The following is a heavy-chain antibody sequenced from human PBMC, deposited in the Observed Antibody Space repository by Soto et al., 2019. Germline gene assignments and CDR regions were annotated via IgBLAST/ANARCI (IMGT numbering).Heavy chain of an antibody. V-gene: IGHV1-2*04. Sequence: ASVKVSCKASGYTFTGYYMHWVRQAPGQGLEWMGWINPNSGGTNYAQKFQGWVTMTRDTSISTAYMELSRLRSDDTAVYYCARDSAYSGSISGDAFDIWGQGTMVTVSS. D-gene: IGHD1-26*01. CDR1: GYTFTGYY. J-gene: IGHJ3*02. CDR3: ARDSAYSGSISGDAFDI. CDR2: INPNSGGT.